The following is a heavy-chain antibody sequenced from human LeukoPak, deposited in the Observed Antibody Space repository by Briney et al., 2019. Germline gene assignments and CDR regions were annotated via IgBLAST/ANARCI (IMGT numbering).Heavy chain of an antibody. CDR1: GYTFTSYA. CDR2: INTNTGNP. CDR3: ARTIFPYYFDY. D-gene: IGHD3-9*01. J-gene: IGHJ4*02. V-gene: IGHV7-4-1*02. Sequence: GASVKVSCKASGYTFTSYAMNWVRQAPGQGLEWMGWINTNTGNPTYAQGITGRFVFSLDTSVTTAYLQISSLKAEDTAVYYCARTIFPYYFDYWGQGTLVTVSS.